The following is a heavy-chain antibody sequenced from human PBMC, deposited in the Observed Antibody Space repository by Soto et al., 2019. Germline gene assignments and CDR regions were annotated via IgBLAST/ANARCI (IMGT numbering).Heavy chain of an antibody. J-gene: IGHJ4*02. CDR1: GFPPSARGVG. Sequence: QITLKESGPTLVKPTQPLTLTCTVSGFPPSARGVGVGWIRQPPGKALEGLAIIYWNDDKRYSPSLKSRLTITKDTTKNQVVLTMTNMDPVDTAKYYCAHSPWGAAPDYWGQGTLFTVSS. D-gene: IGHD3-16*01. CDR2: IYWNDDK. CDR3: AHSPWGAAPDY. V-gene: IGHV2-5*01.